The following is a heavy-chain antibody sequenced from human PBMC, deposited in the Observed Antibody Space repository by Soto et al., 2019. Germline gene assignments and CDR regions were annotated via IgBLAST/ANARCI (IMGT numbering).Heavy chain of an antibody. D-gene: IGHD3-10*01. Sequence: TLSLTCAVYGGSFSGYYWSWIRQPPGKGLEWIGEINHSGSTNYNPSLKSRVTISVDTSKNQFSLKLSSVTAADTAVYYCARGRNIMVRGPEGDYWGQGTLVTVSS. J-gene: IGHJ4*02. CDR3: ARGRNIMVRGPEGDY. V-gene: IGHV4-34*01. CDR2: INHSGST. CDR1: GGSFSGYY.